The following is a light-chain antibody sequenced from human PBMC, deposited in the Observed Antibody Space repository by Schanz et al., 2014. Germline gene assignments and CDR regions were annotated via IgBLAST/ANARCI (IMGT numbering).Light chain of an antibody. Sequence: QSALTQPRSVSGSPGQSVTISCTGTSSDVGGYNYVSWYQQHPGKAPQLMIHDVTKRPSGVPDRFSGSKSGNTASLTISGLQAEDEATYYCCSYSHSRTFVLFGGGTKLTVL. V-gene: IGLV2-11*01. CDR3: CSYSHSRTFVL. CDR2: DVT. J-gene: IGLJ2*01. CDR1: SSDVGGYNY.